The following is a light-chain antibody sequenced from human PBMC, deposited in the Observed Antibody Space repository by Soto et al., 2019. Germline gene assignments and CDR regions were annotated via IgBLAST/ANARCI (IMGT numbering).Light chain of an antibody. V-gene: IGLV2-14*01. Sequence: QSALTQPASVSGSPGQSITISCTGTSSDVGGYNYVSWYQHHPGKAPNLMIYEVFNRPSGVSNRFSGSKSGNTASLTISGLQAEDEGDYYCTSYASTTPHVVFGGGTKFTVL. CDR3: TSYASTTPHVV. CDR2: EVF. CDR1: SSDVGGYNY. J-gene: IGLJ2*01.